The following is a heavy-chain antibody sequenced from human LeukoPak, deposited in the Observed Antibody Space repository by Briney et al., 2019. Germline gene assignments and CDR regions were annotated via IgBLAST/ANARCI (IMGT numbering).Heavy chain of an antibody. Sequence: GGSLRLSCAASGFTFDDYAMHWVRQAPGKGLEWVSGISWNSGSIGYADSVKGRFTISRDNAKDSLYLQMNSLRVEDTAVYYCAKGAYYYFLDVWGKGTTVTVSS. J-gene: IGHJ6*03. V-gene: IGHV3-9*01. CDR2: ISWNSGSI. CDR1: GFTFDDYA. CDR3: AKGAYYYFLDV.